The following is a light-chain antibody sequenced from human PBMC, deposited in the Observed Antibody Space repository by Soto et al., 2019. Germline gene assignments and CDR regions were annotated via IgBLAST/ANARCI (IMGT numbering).Light chain of an antibody. CDR2: INSDGSH. CDR1: SGHSSYA. CDR3: QTWGTGIRV. Sequence: QLVLTQSPSASASLGASVKFICTLSSGHSSYAIAWHQQQPEKGPRYLMKINSDGSHSKGDGIPDRFSGPSSGAERYLTISSLQSEDEADYYCQTWGTGIRVFGTGTKLTVL. V-gene: IGLV4-69*01. J-gene: IGLJ1*01.